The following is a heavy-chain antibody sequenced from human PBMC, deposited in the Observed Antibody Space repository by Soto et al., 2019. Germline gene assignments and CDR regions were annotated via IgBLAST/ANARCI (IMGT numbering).Heavy chain of an antibody. J-gene: IGHJ6*02. Sequence: QVQLVQSGAEVKKPGASVKVSCKASGYTFTSYGISWVRQAPGPGLEWRGWISAYNGNTNYAQKLKGRFTMTTDTSTSTAYMERRSLRSDDTAVYYCARDRVVRGVSYYYYGMDVWGQGTTVTVSS. CDR2: ISAYNGNT. CDR3: ARDRVVRGVSYYYYGMDV. V-gene: IGHV1-18*01. D-gene: IGHD3-10*01. CDR1: GYTFTSYG.